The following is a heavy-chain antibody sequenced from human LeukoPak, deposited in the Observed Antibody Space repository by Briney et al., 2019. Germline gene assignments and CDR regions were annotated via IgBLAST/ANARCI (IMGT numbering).Heavy chain of an antibody. J-gene: IGHJ4*02. CDR1: GYTFTSYY. D-gene: IGHD3-22*01. V-gene: IGHV1-46*01. Sequence: ASVKASCKASGYTFTSYYMHWVRQAPGKALEWKGIINPSGGSTSYAHTFQGRVTMTRDAPTSTVHMELSSLRSEDRAVYYCARGGGYYDSSGYCDYWGQGTLVTVFS. CDR2: INPSGGST. CDR3: ARGGGYYDSSGYCDY.